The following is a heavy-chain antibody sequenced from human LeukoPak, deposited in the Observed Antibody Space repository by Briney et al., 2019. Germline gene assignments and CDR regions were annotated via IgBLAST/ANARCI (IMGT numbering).Heavy chain of an antibody. V-gene: IGHV1-69*13. CDR1: GGTFSSYA. D-gene: IGHD2-2*01. CDR3: ATDLGYYCSTTCQHPYYYYMDV. J-gene: IGHJ6*03. CDR2: IIPIFGTA. Sequence: SVKVSCKASGGTFSSYAISWVRQAPGQGLEWMGGIIPIFGTANYAQKFQGRVTITADESTSTAYMELSSLRSEDTAVYYCATDLGYYCSTTCQHPYYYYMDVWGKGTTVTVSS.